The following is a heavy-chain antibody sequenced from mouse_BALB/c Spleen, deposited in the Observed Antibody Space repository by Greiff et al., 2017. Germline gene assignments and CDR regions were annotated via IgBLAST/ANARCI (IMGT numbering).Heavy chain of an antibody. V-gene: IGHV3-2*02. Sequence: EVQRVESGPGLVKPSQSLSLTCTVTGYSITSDYAWNWIRQFPGNKLEWMGYISYSGSTSYNPSLKSRISITRDTSKNQFFLQLNSVTTEDTATYYCARLSFYDYYFAYWGQGTLVTVSA. CDR2: ISYSGST. J-gene: IGHJ3*01. CDR3: ARLSFYDYYFAY. D-gene: IGHD2-4*01. CDR1: GYSITSDYA.